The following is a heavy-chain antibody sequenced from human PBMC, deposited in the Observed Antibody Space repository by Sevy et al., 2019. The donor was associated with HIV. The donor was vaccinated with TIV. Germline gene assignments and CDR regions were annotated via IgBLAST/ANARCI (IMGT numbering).Heavy chain of an antibody. D-gene: IGHD3-22*01. CDR2: RYYTGSA. J-gene: IGHJ5*02. CDR3: ARYYYDNSGPGSRFDP. CDR1: GGSISSYY. V-gene: IGHV4-59*01. Sequence: SETLSLTCTVSGGSISSYYWTWIRQPPGKGLEWIGYRYYTGSANYNPSLKSRVTISVDTSKNQFSLKLSSVTAADTAVYYCARYYYDNSGPGSRFDPWGQGTLVTVSS.